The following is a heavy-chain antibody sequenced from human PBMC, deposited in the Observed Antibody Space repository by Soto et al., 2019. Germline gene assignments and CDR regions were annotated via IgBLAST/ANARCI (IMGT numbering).Heavy chain of an antibody. V-gene: IGHV3-11*01. CDR3: AREVLWFGELLGA. J-gene: IGHJ4*02. CDR1: GFTFSDYY. D-gene: IGHD3-10*01. Sequence: PGGSLRLSCAASGFTFSDYYMSWIRQAPGKGLEWGSNISSSGSTIYYADSVKGRFTISRDNAKNSLYLQMNSLRAEDTAVYYCAREVLWFGELLGAWGQGTLVTVSS. CDR2: ISSSGSTI.